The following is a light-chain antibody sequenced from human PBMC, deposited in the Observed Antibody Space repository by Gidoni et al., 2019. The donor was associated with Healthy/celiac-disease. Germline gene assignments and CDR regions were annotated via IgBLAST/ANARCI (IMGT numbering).Light chain of an antibody. CDR1: QGISSY. V-gene: IGKV1-8*01. CDR2: AAS. Sequence: AIRITQSPSSLSASTGDRVTITCRASQGISSYLAWYQQKPGKAPKLLIYAASTLQSGVPSGFSGSGSGTEFTLTISCLQSEDFATYYFQQYYSYPLTFXPXTKVDIK. J-gene: IGKJ3*01. CDR3: QQYYSYPLT.